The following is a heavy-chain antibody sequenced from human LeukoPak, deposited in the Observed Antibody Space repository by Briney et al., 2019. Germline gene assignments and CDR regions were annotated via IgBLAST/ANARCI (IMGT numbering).Heavy chain of an antibody. D-gene: IGHD1-26*01. J-gene: IGHJ4*02. CDR3: TRLSTSGSYYGY. Sequence: GGSLRLSCAASGFTFSGSAMHWVRQASGRGLEWVGRIRSKANSYATAYAASVKGRFTISRDDSKNTAYLQMNSLKTEDTAVYYCTRLSTSGSYYGYWGQGTPVTVSS. CDR1: GFTFSGSA. V-gene: IGHV3-73*01. CDR2: IRSKANSYAT.